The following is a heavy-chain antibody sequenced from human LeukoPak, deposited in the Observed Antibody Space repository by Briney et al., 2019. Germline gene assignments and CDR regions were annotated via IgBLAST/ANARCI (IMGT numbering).Heavy chain of an antibody. J-gene: IGHJ3*02. D-gene: IGHD2-15*01. V-gene: IGHV3-33*08. CDR3: ARYVVGAVRSDAFDI. CDR2: IWYDGSNK. Sequence: GGSLRLTCAASGFTFSSYCMHWVRQAPGKGLEWVAVIWYDGSNKYYADSVKGRFTISRDKSKNTLYLQMNNLRAEDTAVYYRARYVVGAVRSDAFDIWGQGTMVTVSS. CDR1: GFTFSSYC.